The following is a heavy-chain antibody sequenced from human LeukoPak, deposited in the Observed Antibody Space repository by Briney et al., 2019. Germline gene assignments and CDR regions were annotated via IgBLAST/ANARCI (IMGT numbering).Heavy chain of an antibody. D-gene: IGHD2-21*02. CDR2: IYYSEST. V-gene: IGHV4-31*11. CDR3: ARTQWLVTAPDAFDI. CDR1: GGSFSGYY. Sequence: SETLSLTCAVYGGSFSGYYWSWIRQHPGKGLEWIGYIYYSESTYYNPSLKSRVTISEDTSKNQFSLKLSSVTAADTAVYYCARTQWLVTAPDAFDIWGQGTMVTVSS. J-gene: IGHJ3*02.